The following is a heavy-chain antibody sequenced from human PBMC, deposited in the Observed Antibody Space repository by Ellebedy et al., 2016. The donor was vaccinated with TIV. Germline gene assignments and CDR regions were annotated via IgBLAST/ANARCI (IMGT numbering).Heavy chain of an antibody. D-gene: IGHD3-22*01. CDR1: GFTFSTYA. J-gene: IGHJ4*02. CDR3: AKDLFYDSFGPFDY. CDR2: MSGTGGRGST. Sequence: PGGSLRLSCAASGFTFSTYAMSWVRRAPGKGLEWVSVMSGTGGRGSTYYADSVKGRCTISRDTSKNTVNLQMNSLRVEDTAIYYCAKDLFYDSFGPFDYWGQGTLVTVSS. V-gene: IGHV3-23*01.